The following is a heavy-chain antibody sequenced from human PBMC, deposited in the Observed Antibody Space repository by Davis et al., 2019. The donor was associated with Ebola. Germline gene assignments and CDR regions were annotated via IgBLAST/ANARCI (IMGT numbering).Heavy chain of an antibody. CDR1: GGSISSGGYA. V-gene: IGHV4-30-4*07. Sequence: PSETLSLTCGVSGGSISSGGYAWSWVRQPPGKGLEWIGYVYYNGNTYSNPSLKSRATMSIDASKNQFSLKLRSLTAADTAVYYCASLRAGFWGQGMLVTVSS. J-gene: IGHJ4*02. CDR2: VYYNGNT. CDR3: ASLRAGF.